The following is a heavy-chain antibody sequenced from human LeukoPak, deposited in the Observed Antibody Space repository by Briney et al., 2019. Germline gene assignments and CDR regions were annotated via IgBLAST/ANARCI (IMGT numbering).Heavy chain of an antibody. J-gene: IGHJ4*02. Sequence: PSETLSLTCIVSGGSISSSIYYWAWVRQPPGKGLEWIGTVFYNGATQYSPSLRSRVTISIDTSTNQFSLKLTSVTAADTAQYYCARRPDSGRTAFDYWGQGTLVTVSS. CDR3: ARRPDSGRTAFDY. CDR2: VFYNGAT. D-gene: IGHD4/OR15-4a*01. CDR1: GGSISSSIYY. V-gene: IGHV4-39*07.